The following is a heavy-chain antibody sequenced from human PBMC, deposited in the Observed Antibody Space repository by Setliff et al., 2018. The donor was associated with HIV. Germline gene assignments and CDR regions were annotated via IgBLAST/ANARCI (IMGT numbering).Heavy chain of an antibody. CDR1: GVTFSSNNYY. Sequence: SETLSLTCAVSGVTFSSNNYYWGWIRQPPGKGLEWIGTVFYSGSTSYSPPLKSRVTISVGTSKNQFSLKLKSVTAADTALYYCARLVRGGSGHYFDYWGQGKLVTVSS. CDR2: VFYSGST. V-gene: IGHV4-39*07. J-gene: IGHJ4*02. D-gene: IGHD3-10*01. CDR3: ARLVRGGSGHYFDY.